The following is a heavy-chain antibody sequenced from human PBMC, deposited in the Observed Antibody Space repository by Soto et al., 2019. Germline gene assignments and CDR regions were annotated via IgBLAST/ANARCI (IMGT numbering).Heavy chain of an antibody. CDR2: INPKTAAT. V-gene: IGHV1-2*02. CDR3: AIIKWGLDYHSGMDV. CDR1: GYTFSDYF. Sequence: QVQLVQSGAEVKKSGASVKVSCKASGYTFSDYFIQWLRQAPGQGLEWVAWINPKTAATNYAKKFQDRVTVTRGTSFGTAYLELTRLRPDATALYYCAIIKWGLDYHSGMDVWGQGTAVTVSS. D-gene: IGHD1-26*01. J-gene: IGHJ6*02.